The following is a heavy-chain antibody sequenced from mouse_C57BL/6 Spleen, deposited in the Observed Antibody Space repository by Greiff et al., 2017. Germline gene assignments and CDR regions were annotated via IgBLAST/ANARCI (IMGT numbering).Heavy chain of an antibody. CDR3: ARGSNYNFDY. CDR2: IDPSDSYT. V-gene: IGHV1-69*01. CDR1: GYTFTSYW. Sequence: QVQLKQPGAELVMPGASVKLSCTASGYTFTSYWMHWVKQRPGQGLEWIGEIDPSDSYTNYNQKFKGKSTLTVEKSSSTAYMQLSSLTSEDSAVYYCARGSNYNFDYWGQGTTLTVSS. J-gene: IGHJ2*01. D-gene: IGHD2-5*01.